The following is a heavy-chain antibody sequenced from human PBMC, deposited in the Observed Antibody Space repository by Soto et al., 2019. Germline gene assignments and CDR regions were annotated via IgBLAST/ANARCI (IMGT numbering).Heavy chain of an antibody. J-gene: IGHJ5*02. CDR3: ATIWFGELLSGRWFDP. D-gene: IGHD3-10*01. CDR2: FDPEDGET. CDR1: GYTLTELS. V-gene: IGHV1-24*01. Sequence: ASVKVSCKVSGYTLTELSMHWVRQAPGKGLEWMGGFDPEDGETIYARKFQGRVTMTEDTSTDTAYMELSSLRSEDTAVYYCATIWFGELLSGRWFDPWGQGTLVTVSS.